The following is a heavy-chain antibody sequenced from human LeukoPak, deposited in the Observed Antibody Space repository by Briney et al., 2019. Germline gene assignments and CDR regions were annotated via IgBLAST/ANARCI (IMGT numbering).Heavy chain of an antibody. V-gene: IGHV3-53*01. Sequence: PGGSLRLSCAASGFRVSNDYMTWVRQAPGKGLEWVSFIFAGGSAYYADSVKGRFTVSRDRSKNTLSLQMNNLRAEDTAVYYCAKANSYDSYYFDYWGQGALVTVSS. CDR1: GFRVSNDY. CDR2: IFAGGSA. J-gene: IGHJ4*02. CDR3: AKANSYDSYYFDY. D-gene: IGHD3-16*01.